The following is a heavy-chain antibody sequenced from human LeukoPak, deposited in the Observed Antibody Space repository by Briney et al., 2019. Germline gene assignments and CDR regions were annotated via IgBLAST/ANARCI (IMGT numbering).Heavy chain of an antibody. CDR2: VSGSGGST. CDR3: AKVIRAAGPFDY. CDR1: GFTFSRYA. Sequence: GGSLRLSCAASGFTFSRYAMSWVRQAPGKGLEWVSAVSGSGGSTYYADSVKGRFTISRDNSKNTLYLQMNSLGAEDTAVYYCAKVIRAAGPFDYWGQGTLVTVSS. J-gene: IGHJ4*02. V-gene: IGHV3-23*01. D-gene: IGHD6-13*01.